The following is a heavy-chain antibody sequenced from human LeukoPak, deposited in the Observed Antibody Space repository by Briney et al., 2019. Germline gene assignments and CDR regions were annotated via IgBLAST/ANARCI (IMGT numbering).Heavy chain of an antibody. CDR3: ASWPTYYYDSSGYHDY. J-gene: IGHJ4*02. D-gene: IGHD3-22*01. V-gene: IGHV1-69*01. Sequence: GSSVKVSCKASGGTFSSYAISWVRQAPGQGLEWMGGIIPIFGTANYAQKFQGRVTITADESTSTAYMELSSLRSEDTAVYYCASWPTYYYDSSGYHDYWGQGTLVTVSS. CDR1: GGTFSSYA. CDR2: IIPIFGTA.